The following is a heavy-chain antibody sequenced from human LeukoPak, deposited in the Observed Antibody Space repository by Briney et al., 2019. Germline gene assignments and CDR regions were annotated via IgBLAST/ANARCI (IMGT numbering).Heavy chain of an antibody. CDR1: GGSFSGYY. V-gene: IGHV4-34*01. CDR3: ATIAVAGHFDY. J-gene: IGHJ4*02. D-gene: IGHD6-19*01. CDR2: INHSGST. Sequence: SETLSLTCAVYGGSFSGYYWSWIRQPPGKGLEWIGEINHSGSTNYNPSLKSRVTISVDTSKNQFSLKLSSVTAAGTAVYYCATIAVAGHFDYWGQGTLVTVSS.